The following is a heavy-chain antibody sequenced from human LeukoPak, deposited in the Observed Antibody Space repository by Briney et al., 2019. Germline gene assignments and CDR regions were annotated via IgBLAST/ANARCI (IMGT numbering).Heavy chain of an antibody. D-gene: IGHD1-26*01. J-gene: IGHJ4*02. CDR3: ARGEQLNYFAY. V-gene: IGHV3-48*03. Sequence: GGSLRLSCVASGFTFSTYEMSWVRQAPGKELEWVAYISSAGTTEKYADSVKGRFTISRDNAKNSLFLQMYSLRVEDTAVYYCARGEQLNYFAYWGQGALVTVSS. CDR1: GFTFSTYE. CDR2: ISSAGTTE.